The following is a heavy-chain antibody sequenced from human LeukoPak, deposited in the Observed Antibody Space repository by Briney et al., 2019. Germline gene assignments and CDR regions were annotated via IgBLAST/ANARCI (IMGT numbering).Heavy chain of an antibody. J-gene: IGHJ4*02. V-gene: IGHV4-30-2*01. Sequence: PSETLSLTCAVSGGSISSGGYSWSWIRQPPGKGLEWIGYIYHSGSTYYNPSLKSRVTISVDRSKNQFSLKLSSVTAADTAVYYCARARLYFDYWGQGTLVTVSS. CDR1: GGSISSGGYS. CDR3: ARARLYFDY. CDR2: IYHSGST.